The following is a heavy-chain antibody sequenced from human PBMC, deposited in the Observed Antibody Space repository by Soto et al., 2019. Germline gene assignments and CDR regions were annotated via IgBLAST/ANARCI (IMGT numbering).Heavy chain of an antibody. CDR3: ARGGFGNYDFWTRSQYEPDYYYCGMDV. Sequence: AAVKVSCKASGYTFTGYYMHWVRQAPGQGLEWIGWINPNSGGTNYAQKFQGRVTMTRDTSISTAYMELSRLRSDDTAVYYCARGGFGNYDFWTRSQYEPDYYYCGMDVWGQVSTVTVSS. CDR2: INPNSGGT. D-gene: IGHD3-3*01. V-gene: IGHV1-2*02. J-gene: IGHJ6*02. CDR1: GYTFTGYY.